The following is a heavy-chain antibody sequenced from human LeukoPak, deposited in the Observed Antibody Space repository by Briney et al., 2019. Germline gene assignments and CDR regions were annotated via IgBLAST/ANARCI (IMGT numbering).Heavy chain of an antibody. V-gene: IGHV3-7*01. D-gene: IGHD2-21*01. CDR3: ETLLHMDV. CDR1: EFTFSKYW. CDR2: IKEGGSEK. J-gene: IGHJ6*03. Sequence: PGGSLRLSCAASEFTFSKYWMIWVRQAPGKGLQWLAHIKEGGSEKYYVDSVKGRFIISRDNAKNSLYLEMKTVRGEDTAVYYCETLLHMDVWGTGTTVTVSS.